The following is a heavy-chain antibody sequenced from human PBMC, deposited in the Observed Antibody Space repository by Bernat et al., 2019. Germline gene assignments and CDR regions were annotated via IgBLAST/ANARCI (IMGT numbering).Heavy chain of an antibody. CDR1: GGSISSGGYY. J-gene: IGHJ3*02. V-gene: IGHV4-31*03. CDR2: IYYSGST. CDR3: ARGQSDTAMEDDAFDI. D-gene: IGHD5-18*01. Sequence: QVQLQESGPGLVKPSQTLSLTCTVSGGSISSGGYYWSWIRQHPGKGLEWIGYIYYSGSTYYNPSLKSRVTISVDTSKNQFSLKLSSVTAADTAVYYCARGQSDTAMEDDAFDIWAKGQWSPSLQ.